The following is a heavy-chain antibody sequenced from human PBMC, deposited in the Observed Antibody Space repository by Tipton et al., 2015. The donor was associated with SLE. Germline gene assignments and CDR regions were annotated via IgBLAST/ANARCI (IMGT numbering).Heavy chain of an antibody. CDR1: GFTFSNYA. Sequence: SLRLSCGGSGFTFSNYAMNWVRQAPGKGLEWVSSIGEGGVTTDYADSVKGRFTISRDNSKNTLYLQMNSLSAEDTAVYYCARGHPHIEVLIGGGWFDPWGQGTLVTVSS. D-gene: IGHD2-21*01. J-gene: IGHJ5*02. CDR3: ARGHPHIEVLIGGGWFDP. CDR2: IGEGGVTT. V-gene: IGHV3-23*01.